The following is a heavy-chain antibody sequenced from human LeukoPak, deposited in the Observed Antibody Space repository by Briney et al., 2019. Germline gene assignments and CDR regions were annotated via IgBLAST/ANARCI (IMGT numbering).Heavy chain of an antibody. CDR1: GGSISSYY. V-gene: IGHV4-4*09. CDR3: ARQARDWGSGWFDP. D-gene: IGHD3/OR15-3a*01. J-gene: IGHJ5*02. CDR2: IYTSGST. Sequence: SETLSLTCTVSGGSISSYYWSWIRQPPGKGLEWIRYIYTSGSTNYNPSLKSRVTISVDTSKNQFSLKLSSVTAADTAVYYCARQARDWGSGWFDPWGQGTLVTVSS.